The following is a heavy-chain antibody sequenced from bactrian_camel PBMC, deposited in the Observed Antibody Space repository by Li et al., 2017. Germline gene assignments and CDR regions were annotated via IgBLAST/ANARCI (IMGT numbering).Heavy chain of an antibody. V-gene: IGHV3S40*01. CDR3: AADQQFYSDKDY. CDR2: ITSTGEKT. CDR1: GFTFSYYD. D-gene: IGHD2*01. J-gene: IGHJ4*01. Sequence: QLVESGGGLVQPGGSLTLSCAASGFTFSYYDLSWVRQAPGKGLDWVSLITSTGEKTRYAESVKGRFTISRDNAKNTLYLQMNSLKPEDTAVYYCAADQQFYSDKDYWGQGTQVTVS.